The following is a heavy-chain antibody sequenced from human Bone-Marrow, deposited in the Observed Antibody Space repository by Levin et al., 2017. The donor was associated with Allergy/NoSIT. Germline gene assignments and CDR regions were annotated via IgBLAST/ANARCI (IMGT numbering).Heavy chain of an antibody. CDR1: GYTFINYW. V-gene: IGHV5-51*01. J-gene: IGHJ4*02. CDR3: VRREFDF. Sequence: ASVKVSCKVSGYTFINYWIGWVRHMPGKGLEWMGIIYPGDSDTRYSPSFEGQVTISVDKSITTAYLQWSSLRTSDTGIYYCVRREFDFWGQGPLVTVSS. CDR2: IYPGDSDT.